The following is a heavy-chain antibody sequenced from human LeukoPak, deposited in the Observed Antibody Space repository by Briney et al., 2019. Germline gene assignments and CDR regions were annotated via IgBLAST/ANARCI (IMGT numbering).Heavy chain of an antibody. V-gene: IGHV3-7*01. Sequence: QAGGSLRLSCAASGFTFSSYWMSWVRQAPGKGLEWVANIKQDGSEKYYVDSVKGRFTISRDNAKNSLYLQMNSLRAEDTAVYYCARAGSSWAPKLDYWGQGTLVAVSS. J-gene: IGHJ4*02. CDR2: IKQDGSEK. CDR3: ARAGSSWAPKLDY. D-gene: IGHD6-13*01. CDR1: GFTFSSYW.